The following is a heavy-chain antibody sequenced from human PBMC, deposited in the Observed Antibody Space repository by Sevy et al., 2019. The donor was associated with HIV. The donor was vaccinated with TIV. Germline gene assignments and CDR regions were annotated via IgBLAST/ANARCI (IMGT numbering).Heavy chain of an antibody. CDR3: ARDNSGSDYYDSSGPNPGYYYYYGMDV. Sequence: GGSLRLTCAASGFTVSSNYMRWVRQAPGKGLEWVSVIYSGGSTYYADSVKGRFTISRDNSKNTLYLQMNSLRAEDTAVYYCARDNSGSDYYDSSGPNPGYYYYYGMDVWGQGTTVTVSS. CDR2: IYSGGST. D-gene: IGHD3-22*01. V-gene: IGHV3-53*01. J-gene: IGHJ6*02. CDR1: GFTVSSNY.